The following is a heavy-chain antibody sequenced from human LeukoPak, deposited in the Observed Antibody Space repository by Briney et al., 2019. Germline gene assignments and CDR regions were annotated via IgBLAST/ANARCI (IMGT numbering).Heavy chain of an antibody. V-gene: IGHV3-7*01. CDR1: GFSVSNYW. CDR3: ARLVGAKSLDY. D-gene: IGHD1-26*01. Sequence: GGSLRLSCAASGFSVSNYWMSWVRQAPGKGLEWVAIIKQDGSDKYYVDSLKGRFTISRDNAKNSLYLQMNSLRAEDTAVYYCARLVGAKSLDYWGQGTLVTVSS. CDR2: IKQDGSDK. J-gene: IGHJ4*02.